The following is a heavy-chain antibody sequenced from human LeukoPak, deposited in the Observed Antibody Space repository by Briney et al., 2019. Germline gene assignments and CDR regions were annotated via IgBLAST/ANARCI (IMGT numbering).Heavy chain of an antibody. CDR1: GFTFSSYA. J-gene: IGHJ6*02. Sequence: GGSLRLSCAASGFTFSSYAMSWVRQAPGKGLEWVSGISGSGGSTYNADSVKGRFTISRDIPKNTLYVQMNSLRAEDAAVYYCAKDKGWGYSSYDYYGMDVWGQGTTVTVSS. D-gene: IGHD1-26*01. CDR2: ISGSGGST. V-gene: IGHV3-23*01. CDR3: AKDKGWGYSSYDYYGMDV.